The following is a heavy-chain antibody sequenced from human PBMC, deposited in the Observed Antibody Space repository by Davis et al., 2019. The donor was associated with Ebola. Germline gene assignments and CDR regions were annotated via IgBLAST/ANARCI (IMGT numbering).Heavy chain of an antibody. CDR3: TRGNWNYPN. V-gene: IGHV3-21*01. CDR1: GFTFSTYS. J-gene: IGHJ4*02. D-gene: IGHD1-7*01. Sequence: GGSLRLSCAASGFTFSTYSMKWVRQAPGKGLGWVSSISSSSYSINYADSVKGRFTISRDNGGNSLFLQMNSLRAEDSAMYYCTRGNWNYPNWGQGTLVTVSS. CDR2: ISSSSYSI.